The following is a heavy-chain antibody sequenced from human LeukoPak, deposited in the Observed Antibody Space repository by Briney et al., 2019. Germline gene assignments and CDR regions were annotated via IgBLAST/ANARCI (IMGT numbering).Heavy chain of an antibody. CDR2: IYASGST. CDR1: NDDFSESY. D-gene: IGHD5-24*01. Sequence: SETLSLTCTVSNDDFSESYWSWTRQPAGKGLEWIGRIYASGSTNYNPSLKSRVTLSADTSKNQFSLKMRSVTAPDTATYYCARGGRWHQFEDYWGQGALVIVS. J-gene: IGHJ4*02. V-gene: IGHV4-4*07. CDR3: ARGGRWHQFEDY.